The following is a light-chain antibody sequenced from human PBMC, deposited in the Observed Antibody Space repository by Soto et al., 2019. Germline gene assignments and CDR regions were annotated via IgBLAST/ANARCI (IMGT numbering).Light chain of an antibody. CDR3: SSYTSSITRYV. CDR1: SNDIGAYDY. Sequence: QSALTQPTSVSGSPGQSITISCTGNSNDIGAYDYVSWYQQHPGKAPRLLIHGVRNRPSGISSRFSASKSGLTASLAISGLQAEDEADYYCSSYTSSITRYVFGAGTKVTVL. CDR2: GVR. J-gene: IGLJ1*01. V-gene: IGLV2-14*01.